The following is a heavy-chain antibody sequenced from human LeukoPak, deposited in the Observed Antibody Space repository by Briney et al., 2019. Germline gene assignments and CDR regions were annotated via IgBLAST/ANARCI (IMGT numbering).Heavy chain of an antibody. Sequence: GGSLRLSCAASGFTFSSYSLNWVRQAPGKGLEWVSSICSSSTYIYYADSVKGRFTISRDNAKNSLYLQMNSLRAEDTAVYYCARDVYDSSGYYAIDYWGQGTLVTVSS. CDR1: GFTFSSYS. D-gene: IGHD3-22*01. CDR2: ICSSSTYI. J-gene: IGHJ4*02. CDR3: ARDVYDSSGYYAIDY. V-gene: IGHV3-21*01.